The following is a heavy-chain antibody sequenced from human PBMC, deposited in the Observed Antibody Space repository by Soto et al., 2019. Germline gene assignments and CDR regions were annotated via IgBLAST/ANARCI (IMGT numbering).Heavy chain of an antibody. CDR1: GGTFSSYA. V-gene: IGHV1-69*13. Sequence: SVKVSCKASGGTFSSYAISWVLQAPGQGLEWMGGIIPIFGTANYAQKFQGRVTITADESTSTAYMELSSLRSEDTAVYYCAREEVRGYSYGEFDYWGQGTLVTVSS. CDR2: IIPIFGTA. D-gene: IGHD5-18*01. CDR3: AREEVRGYSYGEFDY. J-gene: IGHJ4*02.